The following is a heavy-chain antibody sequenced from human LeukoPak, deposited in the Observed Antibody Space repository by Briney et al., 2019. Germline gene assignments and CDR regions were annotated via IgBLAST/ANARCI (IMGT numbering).Heavy chain of an antibody. J-gene: IGHJ4*02. CDR3: AKAREALGYCSGGSCYSVDY. Sequence: GGSLRLSCAASGFTFSSYAMSWVRQAPGKGLEWVSAISGSGGSTYYADSVKGRFTISRDNSKNTLYLQMNSLRAEDTAVYYCAKAREALGYCSGGSCYSVDYWGQGTLVTVSS. V-gene: IGHV3-23*01. CDR2: ISGSGGST. CDR1: GFTFSSYA. D-gene: IGHD2-15*01.